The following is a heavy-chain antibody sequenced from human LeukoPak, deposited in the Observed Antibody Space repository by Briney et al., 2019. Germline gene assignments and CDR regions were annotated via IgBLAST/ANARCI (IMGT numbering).Heavy chain of an antibody. J-gene: IGHJ4*02. CDR1: GGSVSSGGRY. CDR3: ARGFGMATMFGGVFDC. D-gene: IGHD3-16*01. V-gene: IGHV4-31*03. Sequence: SETLSLTCTVSGGSVSSGGRYWSWIRQHPEKGLEWIGYIYYSGNTYYNPSLKSRVTLSVDTSKNQFSLKMRSVTAADTAVYYCARGFGMATMFGGVFDCWGQGALDTVSS. CDR2: IYYSGNT.